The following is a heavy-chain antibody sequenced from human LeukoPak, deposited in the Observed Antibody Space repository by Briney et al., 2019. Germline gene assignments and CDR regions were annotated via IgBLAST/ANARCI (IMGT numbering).Heavy chain of an antibody. CDR3: ARDAHYYGLGSYYNVISLGFDP. CDR1: GGSISSYY. D-gene: IGHD3-10*01. Sequence: PSETLSLTCTVSGGSISSYYWSWIRQPPGKGLEWIGYIYYSGSTNYNPSLKSRVTISVDTSKNQFSLKLSSVTAADTAVYYCARDAHYYGLGSYYNVISLGFDPWGQGTLVTVSS. CDR2: IYYSGST. V-gene: IGHV4-59*01. J-gene: IGHJ5*02.